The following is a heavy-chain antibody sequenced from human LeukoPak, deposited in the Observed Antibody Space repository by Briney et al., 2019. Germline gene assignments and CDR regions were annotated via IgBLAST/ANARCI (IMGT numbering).Heavy chain of an antibody. CDR2: IYYSGST. V-gene: IGHV4-39*07. J-gene: IGHJ4*02. D-gene: IGHD6-13*01. Sequence: RSETLSLTCTVSGGSISSSSYYWGWIRQPPGKGLEWIGSIYYSGSTNYNPSLKSRVTISVDTSKNQFSLKLSSVTAADTAVYYCARGVYAQQLINWGQGTLVTVSS. CDR3: ARGVYAQQLIN. CDR1: GGSISSSSYY.